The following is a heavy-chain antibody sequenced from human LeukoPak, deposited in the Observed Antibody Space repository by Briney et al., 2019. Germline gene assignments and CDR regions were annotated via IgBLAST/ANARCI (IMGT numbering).Heavy chain of an antibody. CDR3: ARNRYGDYDWAFDY. D-gene: IGHD4-17*01. CDR1: GGSISSSSYY. CDR2: IYYSGST. J-gene: IGHJ4*02. Sequence: SETLSLTCTVSGGSISSSSYYWGWLRQPPGKGLEWIGSIYYSGSTYYNPSLKSRVTISVDTSKNQFSLKLSSVTAADTAVYYCARNRYGDYDWAFDYRGQGTLVTVSS. V-gene: IGHV4-39*01.